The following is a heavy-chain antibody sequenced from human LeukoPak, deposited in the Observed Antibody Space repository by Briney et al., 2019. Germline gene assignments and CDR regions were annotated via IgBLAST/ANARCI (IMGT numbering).Heavy chain of an antibody. J-gene: IGHJ4*02. CDR1: GFTFSSYG. V-gene: IGHV3-30*02. D-gene: IGHD2-2*01. CDR2: IRYDGSNK. Sequence: GGSLRLSCAASGFTFSSYGMHWVRQAPGKGLEWVAFIRYDGSNKYYADSVKGRFTISRDNSKNTLYLQMNSLRAEDTAVYYCAKDGDCSSTSCYQNWGQGTLVTVSS. CDR3: AKDGDCSSTSCYQN.